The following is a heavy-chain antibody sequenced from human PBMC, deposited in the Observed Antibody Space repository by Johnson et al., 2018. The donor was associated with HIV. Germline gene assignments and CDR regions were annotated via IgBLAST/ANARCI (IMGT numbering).Heavy chain of an antibody. CDR2: ISSSGSTI. D-gene: IGHD3-22*01. V-gene: IGHV3-11*01. CDR1: GFTFSDDY. J-gene: IGHJ3*02. Sequence: QVQLVESGGGLVKPGGSLRFSCVASGFTFSDDYMSWIRQAPGKGLEWISYISSSGSTIYYVDSVKGRFTISRDNAKNSLYLQMNSLRAEDTAVYYCARGDSSGEAFDIWGQGTMVTVSS. CDR3: ARGDSSGEAFDI.